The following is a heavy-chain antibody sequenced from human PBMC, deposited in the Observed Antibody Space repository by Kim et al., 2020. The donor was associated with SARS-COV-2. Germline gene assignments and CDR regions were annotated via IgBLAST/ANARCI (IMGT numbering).Heavy chain of an antibody. CDR3: ARERYSGYGTGDYYYYGMDV. V-gene: IGHV4-31*03. CDR1: GGSISSGGYY. Sequence: SETLSLTCTVSGGSISSGGYYWSWIRQHPGKGLEWIGYIYYSGSTYYNPSLKSRVTISVDTSKNQFSLKLSSVTAADTAVYYCARERYSGYGTGDYYYYGMDVWGQGPTVTVSS. J-gene: IGHJ6*02. D-gene: IGHD5-12*01. CDR2: IYYSGST.